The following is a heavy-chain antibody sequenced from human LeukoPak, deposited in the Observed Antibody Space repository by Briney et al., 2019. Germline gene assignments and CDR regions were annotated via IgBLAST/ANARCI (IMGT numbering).Heavy chain of an antibody. D-gene: IGHD3-10*01. CDR3: AHQTSQMVRGVITPGWFDP. J-gene: IGHJ5*02. CDR2: IYWNDYK. V-gene: IGHV2-5*01. Sequence: SGPTLVNPTQTLTLTCTFSGFSLSTSGVGVGWIRQPPGKALEWLALIYWNDYKRYSPSLKSRLTITKDTSKNQVVLTMTNMDPVDTATYYCAHQTSQMVRGVITPGWFDPWGQGTLVTVSS. CDR1: GFSLSTSGVG.